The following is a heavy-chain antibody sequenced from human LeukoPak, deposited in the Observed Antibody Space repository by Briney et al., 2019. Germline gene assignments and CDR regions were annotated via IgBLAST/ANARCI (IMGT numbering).Heavy chain of an antibody. CDR1: GFTLSKYD. CDR3: ARGLLDYGGSNRFDP. Sequence: GGPLRLSCAASGFTLSKYDMHWVRQRIGKGLEWVSSIATAGDTYYQGSVKGRFAISRENAKNSLYLQLNSLRAEDTAVYYCARGLLDYGGSNRFDPWGQGTLVTVSS. D-gene: IGHD4-23*01. CDR2: IATAGDT. V-gene: IGHV3-13*04. J-gene: IGHJ5*02.